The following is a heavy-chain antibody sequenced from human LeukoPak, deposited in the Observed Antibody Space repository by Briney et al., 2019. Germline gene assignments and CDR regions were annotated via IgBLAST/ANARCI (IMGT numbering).Heavy chain of an antibody. CDR1: GFTFSSYG. J-gene: IGHJ4*02. D-gene: IGHD6-19*01. CDR3: AKGPRAVADLGIRPYYFDY. Sequence: GGSLRLSCAASGFTFSSYGMHSVRQAPGKGLEWAAVISYDGSNKYYADSVKGRFTISRDNSKNTLCLQMNSLRAEDTAVYYCAKGPRAVADLGIRPYYFDYWGQGTLVTVSS. CDR2: ISYDGSNK. V-gene: IGHV3-30*18.